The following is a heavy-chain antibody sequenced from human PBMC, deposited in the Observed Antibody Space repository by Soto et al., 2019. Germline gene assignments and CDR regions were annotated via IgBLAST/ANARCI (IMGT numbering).Heavy chain of an antibody. J-gene: IGHJ2*01. CDR2: INDRGSI. CDR1: GASMRSGDYY. V-gene: IGHV4-31*03. D-gene: IGHD3-9*01. CDR3: ARESHDILTGPPWVWYFDL. Sequence: QVQLQESGPGLVKPSQTLSLTCTVSGASMRSGDYYWTWIRQQPGKGLEWIGEINDRGSINYNPSLKSRVSISVDTSKNHYSLNLRSVTAADTAVYYCARESHDILTGPPWVWYFDLWGRGTLVTVSS.